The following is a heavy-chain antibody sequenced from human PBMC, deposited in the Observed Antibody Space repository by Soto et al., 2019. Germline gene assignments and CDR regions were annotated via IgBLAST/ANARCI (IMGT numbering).Heavy chain of an antibody. CDR2: FYSSGSI. Sequence: SETLSLTCFVSGYFIGAGGYYWSWIRHHPGKGLEWIGSFYSSGSIIYNPSLRSRVSISGDMSTNQFSMSLTSVTAADTARYYCVRMYSSRPGSFHSWGQGTLVTVSS. V-gene: IGHV4-31*02. J-gene: IGHJ5*01. D-gene: IGHD3-22*01. CDR3: VRMYSSRPGSFHS. CDR1: GYFIGAGGYY.